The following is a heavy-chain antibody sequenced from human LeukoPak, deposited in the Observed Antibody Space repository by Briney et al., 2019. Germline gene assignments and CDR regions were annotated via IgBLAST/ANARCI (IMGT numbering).Heavy chain of an antibody. CDR2: ISAYNGNT. CDR1: GYTFTSYG. CDR3: ARVDGSGHNDFDAFDI. Sequence: GASVKVSCKASGYTFTSYGISWVRQAPGQGLEWMGWISAYNGNTNYAQKFQGWVTMTRDTSISTAYMELSRLRSDDTAVYYCARVDGSGHNDFDAFDIWGQGTMVTVSS. V-gene: IGHV1-18*01. D-gene: IGHD3-22*01. J-gene: IGHJ3*02.